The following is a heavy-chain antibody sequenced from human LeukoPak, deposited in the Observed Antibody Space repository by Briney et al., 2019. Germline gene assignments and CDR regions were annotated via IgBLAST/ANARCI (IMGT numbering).Heavy chain of an antibody. CDR2: ISGSGGST. Sequence: GGSLRLSCAASGFTFSSYAMSWVRQAPGKGLEWVSAISGSGGSTYYADSVKGRFTISRDNSKNTLYLQMNSLRAEDTAVYYCAKDGLRFLEWLLYFDYWGQGTLATVSS. V-gene: IGHV3-23*01. D-gene: IGHD3-3*01. CDR3: AKDGLRFLEWLLYFDY. J-gene: IGHJ4*02. CDR1: GFTFSSYA.